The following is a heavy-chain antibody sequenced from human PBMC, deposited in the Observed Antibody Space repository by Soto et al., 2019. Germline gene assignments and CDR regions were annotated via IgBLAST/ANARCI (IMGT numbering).Heavy chain of an antibody. CDR1: GGSISSGGFS. D-gene: IGHD1-26*01. CDR3: AREAGSGSPAWYFNL. J-gene: IGHJ2*01. V-gene: IGHV4-30-2*01. CDR2: IFPSGST. Sequence: QLQLQESGAGLVKPSQTLSLTCAVSGGSISSGGFSWSWIRQPPGKGLEWIGYIFPSGSTYYNPSRQSRVPISVATSKNQFSLNMSSVAAADTAVYYCAREAGSGSPAWYFNLWGRGTLVTVSS.